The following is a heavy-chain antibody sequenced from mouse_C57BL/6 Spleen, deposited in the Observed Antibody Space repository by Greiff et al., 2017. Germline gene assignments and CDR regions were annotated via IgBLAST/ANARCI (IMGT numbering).Heavy chain of an antibody. Sequence: EVKLMESGGDLVKPGGSLKLSCAASGFTFSSYGMSWVRQTPDKRLEWVATISSGGSYTYYPDSVKGRFTISRDNAKNTLYLQMSSLKSEDTAMYYCARHEDYGNFAYWGQGTLVTVSA. V-gene: IGHV5-6*01. J-gene: IGHJ3*01. D-gene: IGHD1-1*01. CDR3: ARHEDYGNFAY. CDR1: GFTFSSYG. CDR2: ISSGGSYT.